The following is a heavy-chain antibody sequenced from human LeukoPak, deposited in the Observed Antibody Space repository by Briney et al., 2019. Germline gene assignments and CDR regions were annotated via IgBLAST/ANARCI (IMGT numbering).Heavy chain of an antibody. J-gene: IGHJ5*02. CDR3: ARGFGSHDILTGYFFDP. Sequence: SETLSLTCTVSGGSISSYYWSWIRQPPGKGLEWIGYIYYSGSTNYNPSLKSRVTISVDTSKNQFSLKLSFVTAADTAVYYCARGFGSHDILTGYFFDPWGQGTLVTVSS. D-gene: IGHD3-9*01. V-gene: IGHV4-59*01. CDR2: IYYSGST. CDR1: GGSISSYY.